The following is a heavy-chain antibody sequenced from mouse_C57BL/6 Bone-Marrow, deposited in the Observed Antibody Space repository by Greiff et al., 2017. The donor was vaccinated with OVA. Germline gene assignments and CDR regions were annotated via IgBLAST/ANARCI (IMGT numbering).Heavy chain of an antibody. D-gene: IGHD2-1*01. CDR2: IDPENGDT. J-gene: IGHJ2*01. Sequence: VQLQQSGAELVRPGASVKLSCTASGFTIKDDYMHWVKQRPEQGLEWIGWIDPENGDTEYASKFQGKATITADTSSNTAYLQLSSLTSEDTAVYYCTTSGGNFFDYWGQGTTLTVSS. V-gene: IGHV14-4*01. CDR3: TTSGGNFFDY. CDR1: GFTIKDDY.